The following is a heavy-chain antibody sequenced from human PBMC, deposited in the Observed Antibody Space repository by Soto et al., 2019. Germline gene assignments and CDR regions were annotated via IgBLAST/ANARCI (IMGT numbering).Heavy chain of an antibody. Sequence: ASVKVSCKASGYTFTSFDINWVRKATGQGFEWMGWMSPNSANTGYAQKFQGRITMTRSTSTSTAYMELSSLRPEDTAVYYCAHRFGDTWPFDYWGQGTLVTVSS. CDR2: MSPNSANT. J-gene: IGHJ4*02. D-gene: IGHD2-21*01. V-gene: IGHV1-8*01. CDR3: AHRFGDTWPFDY. CDR1: GYTFTSFD.